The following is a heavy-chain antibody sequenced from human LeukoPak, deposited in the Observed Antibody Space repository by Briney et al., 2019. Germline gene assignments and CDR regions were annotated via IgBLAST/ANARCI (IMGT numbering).Heavy chain of an antibody. J-gene: IGHJ6*02. Sequence: GASVKVSCKASGYTFTSYAMHWVRQAPGQRLEWMGWINAGNGNTKYSQKFQGRVTITRDTSTSTVYMELSSLRSEDTAVYYCARDAPGGYYYYGMDVWGQGTTVTVSS. CDR3: ARDAPGGYYYYGMDV. V-gene: IGHV1-3*01. CDR2: INAGNGNT. CDR1: GYTFTSYA. D-gene: IGHD3-10*01.